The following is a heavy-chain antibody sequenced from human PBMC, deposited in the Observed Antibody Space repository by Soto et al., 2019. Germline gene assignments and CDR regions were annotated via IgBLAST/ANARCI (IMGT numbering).Heavy chain of an antibody. V-gene: IGHV3-23*01. CDR3: AKDRKGSYCSGGTCYSFDY. CDR1: GFTLGTYV. D-gene: IGHD2-15*01. Sequence: EVQLLESGGGLVQPGGSLRLSCAAPGFTLGTYVMTWVRQAPGKGLEWVSAISGSGGSTNYADPVKGRFTISRDNTKNPLYLQMNSLRVEDTAVYYCAKDRKGSYCSGGTCYSFDYWGQGTLVTVPS. CDR2: ISGSGGST. J-gene: IGHJ4*02.